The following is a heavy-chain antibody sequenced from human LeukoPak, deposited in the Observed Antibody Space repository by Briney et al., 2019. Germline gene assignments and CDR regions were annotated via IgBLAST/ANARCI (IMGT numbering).Heavy chain of an antibody. J-gene: IGHJ2*01. CDR1: GYTFTGYY. Sequence: GASVKASCKASGYTFTGYYMHWVRQAPGQGLEWMGWINPNSGGTNYAQKFQGRVTITRDTSISTAYMEVSRLRDDDTAVYYCARDPYGTWYFDLWGRGTLVTVSS. CDR3: ARDPYGTWYFDL. V-gene: IGHV1-2*02. CDR2: INPNSGGT. D-gene: IGHD3-10*01.